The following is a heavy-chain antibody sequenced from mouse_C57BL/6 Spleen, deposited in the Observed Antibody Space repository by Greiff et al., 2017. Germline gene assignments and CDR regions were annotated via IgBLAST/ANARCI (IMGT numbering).Heavy chain of an antibody. CDR1: GYAFSSSW. CDR3: ARGNDYDRFAY. J-gene: IGHJ3*01. D-gene: IGHD2-4*01. CDR2: IYPGDGDT. V-gene: IGHV1-82*01. Sequence: QVQLQQSGPELVKPGASVKISCKASGYAFSSSWLNWVKQRPGKGLAWIGRIYPGDGDTTSNGKFKGKATLTAYKSSSKAYMQLSSLTSEDSAVYFCARGNDYDRFAYWGQVTLVTVSA.